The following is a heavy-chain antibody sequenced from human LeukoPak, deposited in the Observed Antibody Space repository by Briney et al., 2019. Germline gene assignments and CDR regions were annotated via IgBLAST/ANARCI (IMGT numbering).Heavy chain of an antibody. CDR1: GFTFSSYN. CDR3: ARGRDGSQSPIDD. Sequence: KPGGSLSLSCAASGFTFSSYNMNWVRQAPGKGLEWVSSISSSSSYIYYADSVRGRFTISRDNAKNSLYLQMNSLRAEDTAVYYCARGRDGSQSPIDDWGQGTLVTVSS. J-gene: IGHJ4*02. CDR2: ISSSSSYI. D-gene: IGHD5-24*01. V-gene: IGHV3-21*01.